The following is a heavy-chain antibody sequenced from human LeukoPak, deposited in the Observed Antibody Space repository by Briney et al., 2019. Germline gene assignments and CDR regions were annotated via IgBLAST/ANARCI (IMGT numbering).Heavy chain of an antibody. CDR2: ISSSSSYI. J-gene: IGHJ3*02. D-gene: IGHD3-3*01. CDR3: ARGRRYDFWSGYPGNAFDI. Sequence: PGGSLRLSCAASGFTFSSYSMNWVRQAPGKGLEWVSSISSSSSYIYYADSVKGRFTISRDNAKNSLYLQMNSLRAEDTAVYYCARGRRYDFWSGYPGNAFDIWGQGTMVTVSS. V-gene: IGHV3-21*01. CDR1: GFTFSSYS.